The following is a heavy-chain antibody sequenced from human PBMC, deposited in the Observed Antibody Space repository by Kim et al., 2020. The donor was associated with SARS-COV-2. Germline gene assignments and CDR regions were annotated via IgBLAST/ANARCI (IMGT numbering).Heavy chain of an antibody. Sequence: SETLFLTCAVYGGSFSGYYWSWIRQPPGKGLEWIGEINHSGSTNYNPSLKSRVTISVDTSKNQFSLKLSSVTAADTAVYYCARGPLVLRFFRSLPFDYWGQGTLVTDSS. CDR2: INHSGST. D-gene: IGHD3-3*01. J-gene: IGHJ4*02. CDR1: GGSFSGYY. CDR3: ARGPLVLRFFRSLPFDY. V-gene: IGHV4-34*01.